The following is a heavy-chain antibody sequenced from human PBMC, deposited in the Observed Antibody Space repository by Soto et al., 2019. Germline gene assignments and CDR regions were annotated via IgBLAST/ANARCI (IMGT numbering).Heavy chain of an antibody. CDR2: MNPNTGNI. D-gene: IGHD2-21*01. CDR1: GYTFVDYA. Sequence: QVQLVQSGAEVKRPGASVKISCRASGYTFVDYALHWVRQAPGQGLEWVGWMNPNTGNIKYSHNFEDRVSITRDRATSTAYMELRGLRSEDTAVYFCTREAIVAENWFDPWGRGTLVTVSS. J-gene: IGHJ5*02. CDR3: TREAIVAENWFDP. V-gene: IGHV1-3*01.